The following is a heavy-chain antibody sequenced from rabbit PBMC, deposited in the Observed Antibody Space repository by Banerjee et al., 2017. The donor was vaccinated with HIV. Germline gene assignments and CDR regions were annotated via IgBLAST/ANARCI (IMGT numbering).Heavy chain of an antibody. CDR2: IYTGSGGST. Sequence: QSLEESGGDLVKPGASLTLTCTASGFSFSYSYWMCWVRQAPGKGLEWIACIYTGSGGSTYYASRAKGRFTISKTSSTTLTLQMTSLTAADTATYFCARDLFSSGYYVSLWGPGTLVTVS. CDR3: ARDLFSSGYYVSL. CDR1: GFSFSYSYW. V-gene: IGHV1S40*01. J-gene: IGHJ4*01. D-gene: IGHD1-1*01.